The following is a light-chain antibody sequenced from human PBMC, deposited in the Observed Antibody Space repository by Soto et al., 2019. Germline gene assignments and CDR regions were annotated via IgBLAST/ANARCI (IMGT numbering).Light chain of an antibody. V-gene: IGLV4-69*01. CDR3: QTWGTGIHV. Sequence: DSASLGASVKLTCTLSSGHSSYAIAWHQQQPEKGPRYLMKLNSDGSHSKGDGIPDRFSGSSSGAERYLIISSLQSEDEADYYCQTWGTGIHVFGTGTKLTVL. J-gene: IGLJ1*01. CDR1: SGHSSYA. CDR2: LNSDGSH.